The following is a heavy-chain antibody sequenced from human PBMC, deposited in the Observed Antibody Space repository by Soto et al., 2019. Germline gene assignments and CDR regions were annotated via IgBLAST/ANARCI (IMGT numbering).Heavy chain of an antibody. Sequence: PGESLKISCRGSGYSLTSYWISWVRQMPGKGLEWMGRIDPSDSYTNYTPSFQGHVTISADKSISPAYLQWSSLKASETAMYYCARDCSDMVVVPPDYYYGMDAWGQGTKVTVSS. J-gene: IGHJ6*02. CDR1: GYSLTSYW. D-gene: IGHD2-2*01. V-gene: IGHV5-10-1*01. CDR2: IDPSDSYT. CDR3: ARDCSDMVVVPPDYYYGMDA.